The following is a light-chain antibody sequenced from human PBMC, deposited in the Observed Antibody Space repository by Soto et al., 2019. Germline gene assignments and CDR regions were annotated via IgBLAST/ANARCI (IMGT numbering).Light chain of an antibody. CDR2: DAS. CDR3: HPYGRPRP. J-gene: IGKJ1*01. Sequence: AAVSFSPGERATLSCRASQSVSSYLAWYQQKPGQAPGLLIYDASNRATGIPARSSGSGSGTDFTLTIRSLEPEDFAVYYCHPYGRPRPFAQGTK. CDR1: QSVSSY. V-gene: IGKV3-11*01.